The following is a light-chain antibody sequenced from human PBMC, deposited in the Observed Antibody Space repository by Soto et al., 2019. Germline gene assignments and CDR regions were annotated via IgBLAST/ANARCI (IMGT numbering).Light chain of an antibody. Sequence: DIQMTQSPSTLSASVGDRVTITCRASQSVTNKLAWYQQKPGQAPKLLIYKASSLESRVPLRFSGSGSGTEFTFTISSLQPDDFATYYCHQYNSYPWSFGQGTKVEIK. J-gene: IGKJ1*01. CDR3: HQYNSYPWS. V-gene: IGKV1-5*03. CDR2: KAS. CDR1: QSVTNK.